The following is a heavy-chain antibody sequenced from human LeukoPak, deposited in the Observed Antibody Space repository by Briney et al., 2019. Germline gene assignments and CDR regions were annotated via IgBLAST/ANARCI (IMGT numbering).Heavy chain of an antibody. D-gene: IGHD4-23*01. CDR1: GCTFTSYY. Sequence: ASVKVSCKASGCTFTSYYMHWVRQAPGQGLEWMGIINPSGGSTSYAQKFQGRVTMTRDTSTSTVYMELGSLRSEDTAVYYCARSQAHGGYFDYWGQGTLVTVSS. V-gene: IGHV1-46*01. CDR2: INPSGGST. J-gene: IGHJ4*02. CDR3: ARSQAHGGYFDY.